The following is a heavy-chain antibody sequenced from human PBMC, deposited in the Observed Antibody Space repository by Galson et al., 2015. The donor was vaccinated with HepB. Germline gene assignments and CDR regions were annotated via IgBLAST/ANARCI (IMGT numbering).Heavy chain of an antibody. CDR1: GFSLSTSGMC. CDR3: ARMGGSSWYEFSYYGMDV. Sequence: PALVKPTPTLTLTCTFSGFSLSTSGMCVSWLRQPPGKALEWLALIDWDDDKYYSTSLKTRLTISKDTSKNQVVLTMTNVDPVDTATYYCARMGGSSWYEFSYYGMDVWGQGTTVTVSS. D-gene: IGHD6-13*01. CDR2: IDWDDDK. V-gene: IGHV2-70*01. J-gene: IGHJ6*02.